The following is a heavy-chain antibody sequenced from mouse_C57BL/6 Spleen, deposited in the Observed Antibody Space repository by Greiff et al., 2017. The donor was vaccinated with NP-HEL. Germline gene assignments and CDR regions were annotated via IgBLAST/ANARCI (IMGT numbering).Heavy chain of an antibody. CDR3: ARPVVAYYYAMDY. CDR2: IYPGSGNT. CDR1: GYSFTSYY. D-gene: IGHD1-1*01. J-gene: IGHJ4*01. Sequence: VKLMESGPELVKPGASVKISCKASGYSFTSYYIHWVKQRPGQGLEWIGWIYPGSGNTKYNEKFKGKATLTADTSSSTAYMQLSSLTSEDSAVYYCARPVVAYYYAMDYWGQGTSVTVSS. V-gene: IGHV1-66*01.